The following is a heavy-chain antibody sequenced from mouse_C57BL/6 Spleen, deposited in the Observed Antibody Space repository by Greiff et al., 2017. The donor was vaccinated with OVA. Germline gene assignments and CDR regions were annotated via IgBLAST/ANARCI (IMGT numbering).Heavy chain of an antibody. CDR1: GFTFSSYT. Sequence: EVKLVESGGGLVKPGGSLKLSCAASGFTFSSYTMSWVRQTPEKRLEWVATISGGGGNTYYPDSVKGRFTISRDNAKNTLYLQMSSLRSEDTALYDCARHPIYYDYDGYAMDYWGQGTSVTVSS. D-gene: IGHD2-4*01. CDR3: ARHPIYYDYDGYAMDY. J-gene: IGHJ4*01. V-gene: IGHV5-9*01. CDR2: ISGGGGNT.